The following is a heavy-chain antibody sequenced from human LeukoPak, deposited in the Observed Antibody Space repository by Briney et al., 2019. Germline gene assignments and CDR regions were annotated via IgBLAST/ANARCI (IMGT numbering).Heavy chain of an antibody. CDR2: ISSSGGDR. CDR1: GFTFSDYY. V-gene: IGHV3-11*04. D-gene: IGHD6-6*01. J-gene: IGHJ4*02. Sequence: GGSLRLSCAASGFTFSDYYMGWVRQAPGKGLEWISYISSSGGDRFYADSVQGRFTISRDNSKNTLYLQMNSLRAEDTAVYYCAREGSSGGFDYWGQGTLVTVSS. CDR3: AREGSSGGFDY.